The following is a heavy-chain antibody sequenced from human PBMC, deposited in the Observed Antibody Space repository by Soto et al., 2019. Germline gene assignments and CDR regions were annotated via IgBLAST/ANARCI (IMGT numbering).Heavy chain of an antibody. J-gene: IGHJ6*03. D-gene: IGHD4-4*01. CDR3: ARGAVTTGETYYYYYYMDV. V-gene: IGHV3-33*01. CDR1: GFTFATYG. CDR2: IWYDGSNK. Sequence: GGSLRLSCAASGFTFATYGMHWVRQAPGKGLEWVAVIWYDGSNKYYADSVKGRFTISRDNSKNTLYLQMNTLRAEDTAVYYCARGAVTTGETYYYYYYMDVWGKGTTVTVSS.